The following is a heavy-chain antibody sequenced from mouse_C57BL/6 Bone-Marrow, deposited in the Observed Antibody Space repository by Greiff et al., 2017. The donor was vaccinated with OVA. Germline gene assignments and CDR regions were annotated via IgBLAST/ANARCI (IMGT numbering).Heavy chain of an antibody. V-gene: IGHV1-19*01. CDR1: GYTFTDYY. CDR3: ASRWDY. J-gene: IGHJ4*01. CDR2: INPYNGGT. Sequence: EVQLQESGPVLVKPGASVKMSCKASGYTFTDYYMNWVKQSHGKSLEWIGVINPYNGGTSYNQKFKGKATLTVDNYSSTAYMELNSLTSEDSAVYYCASRWDYWGQGTTVTVSS.